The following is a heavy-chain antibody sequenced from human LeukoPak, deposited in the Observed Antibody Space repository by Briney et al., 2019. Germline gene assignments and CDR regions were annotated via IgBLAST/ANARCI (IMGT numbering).Heavy chain of an antibody. V-gene: IGHV1-2*06. CDR1: GYTFTGYY. D-gene: IGHD6-13*01. Sequence: ASVKVSCKASGYTFTGYYMHWVRQAPGQGLEWMGRINPNSGGTNYAQKFQGRVTMTRDTSISTAYMELRSLRSDDTAVYYCARVPYSSPEYFQHWGQGTLVTVSS. J-gene: IGHJ1*01. CDR2: INPNSGGT. CDR3: ARVPYSSPEYFQH.